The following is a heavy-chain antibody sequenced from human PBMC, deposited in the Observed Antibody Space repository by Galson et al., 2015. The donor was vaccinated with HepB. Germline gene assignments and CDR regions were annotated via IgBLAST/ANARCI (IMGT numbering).Heavy chain of an antibody. Sequence: QSGAAVLTLGESLTISCQASGYNFISYGISWVRQVPGKGLEWMGRIDPSDSYVNYSSSFQGRATISGDKSISTASLQWSSLKASAADIYYCASESSGSGMVRPFHYWGQGSRVTVSS. D-gene: IGHD3-10*01. CDR3: ASESSGSGMVRPFHY. J-gene: IGHJ4*02. CDR1: GYNFISYG. CDR2: IDPSDSYV. V-gene: IGHV5-10-1*01.